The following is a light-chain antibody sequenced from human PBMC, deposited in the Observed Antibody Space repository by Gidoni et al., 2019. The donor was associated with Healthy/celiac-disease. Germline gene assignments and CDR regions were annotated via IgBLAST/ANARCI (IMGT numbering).Light chain of an antibody. J-gene: IGKJ5*01. CDR3: QQYDNLPPGT. CDR2: EAS. Sequence: DIQMTQSPSSLSASVGDRVTITCQASQDISNYLNWYQQKPGKAPKLLIYEASNLETGVPSRFSGSGSGTDFTFTISSLQPEDIATYYCQQYDNLPPGTFXQXTRLEIK. V-gene: IGKV1-33*01. CDR1: QDISNY.